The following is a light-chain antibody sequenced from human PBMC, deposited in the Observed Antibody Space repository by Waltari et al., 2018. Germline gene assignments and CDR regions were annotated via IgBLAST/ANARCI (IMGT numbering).Light chain of an antibody. V-gene: IGLV2-11*01. J-gene: IGLJ2*01. Sequence: QSALTQPPSVSGSPGQSVTISCTGTSIDLRPEKYVSWFQPYPGKAPQVIMFAVSQRPSGVPDRFSGSKSGNTASLTISGLQSEDESHYFCCSYAGQFTWVFGGGTKLTVL. CDR3: CSYAGQFTWV. CDR1: SIDLRPEKY. CDR2: AVS.